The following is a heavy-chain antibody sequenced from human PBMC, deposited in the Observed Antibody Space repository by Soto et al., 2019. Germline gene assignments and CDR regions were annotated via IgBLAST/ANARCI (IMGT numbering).Heavy chain of an antibody. CDR1: GGSIRRPNW. V-gene: IGHV4-4*02. D-gene: IGHD6-19*01. J-gene: IGHJ5*02. CDR3: ARGRGRYSSGWSWFDP. CDR2: IYPSGST. Sequence: SETLSLTCTVSGGSIRRPNWWTWVRQPPGKGLEWIGEIYPSGSTNYNPSLKSRVTISVDKSKNQFSLTLTSVTAADTAVYFCARGRGRYSSGWSWFDPWGQGILVTVSS.